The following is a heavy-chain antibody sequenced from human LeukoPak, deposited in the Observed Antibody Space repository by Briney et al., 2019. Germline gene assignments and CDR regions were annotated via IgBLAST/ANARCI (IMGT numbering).Heavy chain of an antibody. CDR1: GFTFSSYA. D-gene: IGHD3-10*01. CDR3: AKDSVLWFGELLSSFDY. CDR2: ISGSGGST. J-gene: IGHJ4*02. V-gene: IGHV3-23*01. Sequence: GGFLRLSCAASGFTFSSYAMSWVRQAPGKGLEWVSAISGSGGSTYYADSVKGRFTISRDNSKNTLYLQMNSLRAEDTAVYYCAKDSVLWFGELLSSFDYCGQGTLVTVSS.